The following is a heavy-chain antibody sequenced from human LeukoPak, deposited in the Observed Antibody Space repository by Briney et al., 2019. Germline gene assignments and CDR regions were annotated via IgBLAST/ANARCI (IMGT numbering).Heavy chain of an antibody. CDR2: IYPGDSDT. D-gene: IGHD5-12*01. CDR1: GYSFTSYW. CDR3: ARSGYSGYDSYYYYAMDV. J-gene: IGHJ6*02. Sequence: GESLKISCKGSGYSFTSYWIGWVRQMPGKGLEWMGIIYPGDSDTRCSPSFQSQVTISADKSISTAYLQWSSLKASDTAMYYCARSGYSGYDSYYYYAMDVWGQGTTVTVSS. V-gene: IGHV5-51*01.